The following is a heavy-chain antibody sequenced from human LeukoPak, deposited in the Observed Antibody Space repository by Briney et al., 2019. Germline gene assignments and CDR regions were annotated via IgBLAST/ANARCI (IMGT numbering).Heavy chain of an antibody. CDR3: AKDKGSGWYVSSLDY. J-gene: IGHJ4*02. V-gene: IGHV3-9*01. CDR2: ISWNSGSI. D-gene: IGHD6-19*01. CDR1: GFTFDDYA. Sequence: GRSLRLSCAASGFTFDDYAMPWVRQAPGKGLEWVSGISWNSGSIGYADSVKGRFTISRDNAKNSLCLQMNSLRAEDTALYYCAKDKGSGWYVSSLDYWGQGTLVTVSS.